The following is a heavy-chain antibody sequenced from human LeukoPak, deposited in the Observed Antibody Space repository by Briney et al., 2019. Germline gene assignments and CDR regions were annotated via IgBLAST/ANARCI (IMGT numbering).Heavy chain of an antibody. J-gene: IGHJ4*02. Sequence: GASVKVSCKASGYAFTDYYLHWVRQAPGQGLEWMAWINTRNGGTNFAQKFEGRVTLTRDTSITTTYMELNSLTSDDTAVYFCARLKTGKPNHALDFWGQGSLVTVSS. V-gene: IGHV1-2*02. CDR1: GYAFTDYY. CDR2: INTRNGGT. D-gene: IGHD1-1*01. CDR3: ARLKTGKPNHALDF.